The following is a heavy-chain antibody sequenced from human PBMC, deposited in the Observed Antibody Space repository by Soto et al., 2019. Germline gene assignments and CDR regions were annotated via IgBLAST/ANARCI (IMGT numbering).Heavy chain of an antibody. V-gene: IGHV1-8*01. D-gene: IGHD5-18*01. J-gene: IGHJ4*02. CDR2: MNPNSGNT. CDR1: GYTFTSYD. Sequence: QVQLVQSGAEVKKPGASVKVSCKASGYTFTSYDINWVRQATGQGLEWMGWMNPNSGNTGYAQKFQGRVTMTRNTSISTAYMELSSLRSEDTAVYYCAIGSWVQLWYYFDYWGQGTLVTVSS. CDR3: AIGSWVQLWYYFDY.